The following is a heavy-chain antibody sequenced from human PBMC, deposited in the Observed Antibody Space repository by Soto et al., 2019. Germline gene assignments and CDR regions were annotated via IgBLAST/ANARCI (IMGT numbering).Heavy chain of an antibody. D-gene: IGHD6-6*01. V-gene: IGHV3-30*18. CDR3: AKDRAPQIMSSIAARPPGY. CDR2: ISYDGSNK. Sequence: HPGGSLRLSCAASGFTFSSYGMHWVRQAPGKGLEWVAVISYDGSNKYYADSVKGRFTISRDNSKNTLYLQMNSLRAEDTAVYYCAKDRAPQIMSSIAARPPGYWGQGTLVTVSS. CDR1: GFTFSSYG. J-gene: IGHJ4*02.